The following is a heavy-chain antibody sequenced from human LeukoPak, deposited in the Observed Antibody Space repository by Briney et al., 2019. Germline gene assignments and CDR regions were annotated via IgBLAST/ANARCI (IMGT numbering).Heavy chain of an antibody. CDR2: ISSSSNYI. CDR3: ARDVGASAPDAFDL. V-gene: IGHV3-21*01. D-gene: IGHD1-26*01. J-gene: IGHJ3*01. Sequence: GGSLRLSCAASGFTFSTYNMNWVRQAPGKGLEWVSSISSSSNYIYYADSGEGRCTISRDNAKNSLYLQMSRLRAEDTDVYYCARDVGASAPDAFDLWGQGTMASVSS. CDR1: GFTFSTYN.